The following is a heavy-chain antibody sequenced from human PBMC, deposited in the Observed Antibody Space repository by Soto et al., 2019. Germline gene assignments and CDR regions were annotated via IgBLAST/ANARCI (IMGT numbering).Heavy chain of an antibody. CDR2: IKQDGSEK. CDR1: GFTFSSYW. CDR3: ARDSRWDGDYYYYYGMDV. D-gene: IGHD1-26*01. Sequence: GGSLRLSCAASGFTFSSYWMSWVRQAPGKGLEWVANIKQDGSEKYYVDSVKGRFTISRDNAKNSLYLQMNSLRAEDTAVYYCARDSRWDGDYYYYYGMDVWGQGTTVTVSS. V-gene: IGHV3-7*01. J-gene: IGHJ6*02.